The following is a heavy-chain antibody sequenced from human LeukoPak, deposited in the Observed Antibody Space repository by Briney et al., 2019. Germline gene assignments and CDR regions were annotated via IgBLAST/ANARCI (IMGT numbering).Heavy chain of an antibody. D-gene: IGHD3-22*01. CDR3: AREPYDSSGAGY. Sequence: PSETLSLTCTVSGGAISSGDYYWSWICQPPGKGLGWNRYIYYSGSTYYNPSLKSRVTISVDTSKNQFSLKLSSVTAADTAVYYCAREPYDSSGAGYWGQGTLVTVSS. CDR1: GGAISSGDYY. V-gene: IGHV4-30-4*01. CDR2: IYYSGST. J-gene: IGHJ4*02.